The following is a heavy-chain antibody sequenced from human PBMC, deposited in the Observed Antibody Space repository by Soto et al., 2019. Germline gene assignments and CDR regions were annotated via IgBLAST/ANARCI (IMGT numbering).Heavy chain of an antibody. Sequence: PGGSLRLSCAASGFTFSSYSMNWVRQAPGKGLEWVSSISSSSSYIYYADSVKGRFTISRDNSKNTLYLQMNSLRAEDTAVYYCARDGFLGATSNWGQGTLVTVSS. J-gene: IGHJ4*02. CDR1: GFTFSSYS. CDR3: ARDGFLGATSN. CDR2: ISSSSSYI. V-gene: IGHV3-21*04. D-gene: IGHD1-26*01.